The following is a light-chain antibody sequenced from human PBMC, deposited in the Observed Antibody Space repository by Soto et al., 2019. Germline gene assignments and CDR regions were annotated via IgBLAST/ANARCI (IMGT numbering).Light chain of an antibody. Sequence: EIVLTQSPGTLSLSPGERATLSCRAGQSVSSSYLAWYQQKPGQAPRLLISGASSRATGIPDRFSGSGSGTDFTLTITRLEPEDFAVYYCQQYGSSPRTFGQGTKLEIK. CDR2: GAS. CDR1: QSVSSSY. CDR3: QQYGSSPRT. V-gene: IGKV3-20*01. J-gene: IGKJ2*01.